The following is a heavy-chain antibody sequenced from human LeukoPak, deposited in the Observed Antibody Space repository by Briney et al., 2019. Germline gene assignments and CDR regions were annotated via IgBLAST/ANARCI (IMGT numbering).Heavy chain of an antibody. Sequence: ASVKVSCKSSGNSFTDYYIHWMRQAPGQGLEWMGCINANSGGTKHAQNFQGRVTMTRDMSIATAYMELSGLRSDDTAIYYCATGGLTTFGVGEHWGQGALITVSS. CDR1: GNSFTDYY. D-gene: IGHD3-3*01. J-gene: IGHJ1*01. CDR2: INANSGGT. CDR3: ATGGLTTFGVGEH. V-gene: IGHV1-2*02.